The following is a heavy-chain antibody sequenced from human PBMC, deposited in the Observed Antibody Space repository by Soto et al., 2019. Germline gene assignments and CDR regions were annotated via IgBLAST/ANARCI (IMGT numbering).Heavy chain of an antibody. J-gene: IGHJ4*02. CDR2: LNTDGSST. V-gene: IGHV3-74*01. Sequence: EVQLVESGGGLVQPGGSLRLSCAASGFTFSSYWMHWVRQAPGKGLVWVSRLNTDGSSTNYADSVKGRFTISRDNAKNTLYLQMNSLRAEDTGVYYCVRALVVAATAMTHWGQGTLVTVSS. CDR1: GFTFSSYW. D-gene: IGHD2-15*01. CDR3: VRALVVAATAMTH.